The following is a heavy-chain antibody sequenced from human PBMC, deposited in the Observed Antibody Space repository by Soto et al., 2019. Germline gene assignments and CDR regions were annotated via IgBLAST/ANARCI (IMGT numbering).Heavy chain of an antibody. CDR2: ILYDGGNK. J-gene: IGHJ2*01. D-gene: IGHD6-19*01. CDR1: GFTFSSYA. Sequence: QVQLVESGGGVVQPGRSLRLSCAASGFTFSSYAMHWVRQAPGKGLEWVAVILYDGGNKYYADFVQGRFTISRDNSQNKLYLQMISLRAEGTAVYYCARLAVAGYWYLDLWGRGTLVTFSS. V-gene: IGHV3-30-3*01. CDR3: ARLAVAGYWYLDL.